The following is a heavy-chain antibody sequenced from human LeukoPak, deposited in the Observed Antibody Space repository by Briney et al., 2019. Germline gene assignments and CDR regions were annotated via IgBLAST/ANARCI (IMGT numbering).Heavy chain of an antibody. CDR2: IFHSGSA. D-gene: IGHD2/OR15-2a*01. CDR1: GGSINSSNW. CDR3: ARDRNSNLRLGF. J-gene: IGHJ4*02. Sequence: PSGTLSLTCDVSGGSINSSNWWSWVRQSPGKGLEWLGQIFHSGSANYSPSFKSRVTISVDRSKNRFSLSLTSVTAADTAVYYCARDRNSNLRLGFWGPGTLVTVSS. V-gene: IGHV4-4*02.